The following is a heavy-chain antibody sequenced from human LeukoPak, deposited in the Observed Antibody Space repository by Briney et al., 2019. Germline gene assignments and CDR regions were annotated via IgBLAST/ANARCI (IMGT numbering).Heavy chain of an antibody. D-gene: IGHD5-18*01. CDR3: AKGVTTRRWLPRDYFDY. V-gene: IGHV3-30*02. CDR2: IRYDGSSK. CDR1: GFTFSSYG. J-gene: IGHJ4*02. Sequence: PGGSLRLSCAASGFTFSSYGMHWVRQAPGKGLEWVAFIRYDGSSKYYADSVKGRFAISRDNSKNTLYLQMNSLRAEDTAVYYCAKGVTTRRWLPRDYFDYWGQGALVTVSS.